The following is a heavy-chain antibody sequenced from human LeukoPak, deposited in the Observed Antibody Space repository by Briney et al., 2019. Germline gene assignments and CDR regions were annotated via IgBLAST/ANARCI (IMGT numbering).Heavy chain of an antibody. D-gene: IGHD3-16*01. V-gene: IGHV3-23*01. CDR3: AKAPRFGARATEYYYYYMDV. Sequence: GSLRLSCVASGFTFSSYSMNWVRQAPGKGLEWVSSISASGSSTFYADSVKGRFTISRDNSKNTLYLQMNSLRAEDTAVYYCAKAPRFGARATEYYYYYMDVWGKGTTVTVSS. CDR2: ISASGSST. J-gene: IGHJ6*03. CDR1: GFTFSSYS.